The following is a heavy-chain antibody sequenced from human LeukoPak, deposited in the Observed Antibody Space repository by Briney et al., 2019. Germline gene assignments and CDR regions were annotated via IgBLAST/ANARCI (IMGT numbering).Heavy chain of an antibody. CDR1: GFTFSSYS. V-gene: IGHV3-21*01. Sequence: GGSLRLSCAASGFTFSSYSMNWVCQAPGKGLEWVSSISSSSSYIYYADSVKGRFTISRDNAKNSLYLQMNSLRAEDTAVYYCARDWGGSGSYDWGQGTLVTVSS. J-gene: IGHJ4*02. D-gene: IGHD3-10*01. CDR2: ISSSSSYI. CDR3: ARDWGGSGSYD.